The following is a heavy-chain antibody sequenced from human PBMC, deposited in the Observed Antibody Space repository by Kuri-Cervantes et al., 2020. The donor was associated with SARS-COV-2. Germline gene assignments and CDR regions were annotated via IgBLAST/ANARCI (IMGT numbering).Heavy chain of an antibody. J-gene: IGHJ3*02. V-gene: IGHV4-34*01. D-gene: IGHD6-25*01. Sequence: GSLRLSCAVYGGSFSSHYWSWIRQPPGKGLEWIGEINHSGSTNYNPSLKSRVTISVDMSDNQFSLKVTSVTASDTAVYHCARISAINNAFDIWGQGTLVTVSS. CDR2: INHSGST. CDR3: ARISAINNAFDI. CDR1: GGSFSSHY.